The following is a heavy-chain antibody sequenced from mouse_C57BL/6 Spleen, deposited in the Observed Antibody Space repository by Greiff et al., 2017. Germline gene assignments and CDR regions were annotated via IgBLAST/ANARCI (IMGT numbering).Heavy chain of an antibody. J-gene: IGHJ1*03. D-gene: IGHD2-5*01. V-gene: IGHV1-55*01. CDR3: TRMETIVTTGYFDV. CDR1: GYTFTSYW. CDR2: IYPGSGST. Sequence: VQLQQPGAELVKPGASVKMSCKASGYTFTSYWITWVKQRPGQGLEWIGDIYPGSGSTNYNEKFKSNATLTVDTSSSTAFMQLSSLTSEDSAVYYCTRMETIVTTGYFDVGGTGTTVTVSS.